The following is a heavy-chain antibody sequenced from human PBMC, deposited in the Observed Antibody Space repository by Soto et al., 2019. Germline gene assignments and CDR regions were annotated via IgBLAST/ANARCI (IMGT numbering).Heavy chain of an antibody. Sequence: SKTLSLTCTVSGGSISSYYWSWIRQPPGNGLEWIGYIYYSGSTNYNPSLKSRVTISVDTSKNQFSLKLSSVTAADTAVYYCARSSSITMVRGVIYAFDYWGQGTLVTVSS. V-gene: IGHV4-59*01. CDR3: ARSSSITMVRGVIYAFDY. D-gene: IGHD3-10*01. J-gene: IGHJ4*02. CDR1: GGSISSYY. CDR2: IYYSGST.